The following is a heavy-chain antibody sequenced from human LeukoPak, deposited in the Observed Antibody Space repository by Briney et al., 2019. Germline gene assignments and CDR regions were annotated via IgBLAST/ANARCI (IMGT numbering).Heavy chain of an antibody. CDR2: ISDGESP. CDR1: GGSISYYY. V-gene: IGHV4-59*01. J-gene: IGHJ1*01. CDR3: AQDRFSFVH. Sequence: SETLSLTCSVSGGSISYYYWSWTQQFPGKGLEWIGYISDGESPDYNPSLQSRVTIYVDSSKNQFFLNLTSVTAADTAVYYCAQDRFSFVHWGEGTLVTVSS. D-gene: IGHD2-2*01.